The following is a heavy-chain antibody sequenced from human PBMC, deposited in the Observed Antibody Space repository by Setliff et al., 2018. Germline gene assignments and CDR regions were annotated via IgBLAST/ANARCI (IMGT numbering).Heavy chain of an antibody. J-gene: IGHJ4*02. Sequence: SETLSLTCTVSGGSINSGVYYWGWIRQPPGKGLEWIGRIYHGGDTYYNASLKSRLTISVDTFKNQFSLKLRSVTAADTAVYYCARTGTYRYFDYWGQGALVTVSS. CDR3: ARTGTYRYFDY. V-gene: IGHV4-39*01. CDR1: GGSINSGVYY. D-gene: IGHD1-1*01. CDR2: IYHGGDT.